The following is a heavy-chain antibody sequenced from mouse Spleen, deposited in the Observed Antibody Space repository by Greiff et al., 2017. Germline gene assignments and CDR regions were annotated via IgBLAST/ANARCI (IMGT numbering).Heavy chain of an antibody. CDR1: GYTFTSYW. J-gene: IGHJ4*01. Sequence: VQLQQSGAELAKPGASVKLSCKASGYTFTSYWMHWVKQRPGQGLEWIGHVNPSRGYTKYNQKFKDKATLTADKCSSTAYMQLSSLTYEDCEVYYGARYNGNYDNYAMGYGGQGTSGTGS. V-gene: IGHV1-7*01. CDR2: VNPSRGYT. D-gene: IGHD2-1*01. CDR3: ARYNGNYDNYAMGY.